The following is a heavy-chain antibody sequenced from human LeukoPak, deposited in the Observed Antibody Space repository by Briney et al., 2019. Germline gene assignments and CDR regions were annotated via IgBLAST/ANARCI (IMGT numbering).Heavy chain of an antibody. J-gene: IGHJ5*02. Sequence: PSETLSLTCTVSGYSITSGYYWGWIRQPPGKGLEWIGSIYHSGSTYYNPSLKSRVTISVDTSKNQFSLKLSSVTAADTAVYYCARGEYGSGSYNWFDPWGQGTLVTVSS. D-gene: IGHD3-10*01. CDR1: GYSITSGYY. CDR2: IYHSGST. CDR3: ARGEYGSGSYNWFDP. V-gene: IGHV4-38-2*02.